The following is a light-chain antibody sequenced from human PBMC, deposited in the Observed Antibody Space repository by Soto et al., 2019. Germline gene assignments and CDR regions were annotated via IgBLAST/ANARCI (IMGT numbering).Light chain of an antibody. CDR3: QQSYGTPIT. CDR2: VAS. J-gene: IGKJ5*01. CDR1: QSISRY. V-gene: IGKV1-39*01. Sequence: DIQMTQSPSSLSASVGDRVTITCRASQSISRYLNWYQQKPVKAPNLLIYVASSLQSEVPSRFSGSGSGTDFTLTITSLQPEEFATYYCQQSYGTPITFGQGTRLEIK.